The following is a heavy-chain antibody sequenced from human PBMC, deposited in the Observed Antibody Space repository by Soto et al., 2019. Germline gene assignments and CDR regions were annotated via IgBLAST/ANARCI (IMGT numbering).Heavy chain of an antibody. J-gene: IGHJ6*02. CDR3: ARNGPSSSSQFGMDV. D-gene: IGHD6-13*01. CDR2: IVTVFGTA. Sequence: QVQLVQSGPAVKKPGSSVKVSCKASGGSLTYNAFSWVRQAPGQGLEWMGGIVTVFGTANHAQKFQGRVTMTADEATSTAYMELSSLKSEDTAVYYCARNGPSSSSQFGMDVWGQGTTVTVSS. CDR1: GGSLTYNA. V-gene: IGHV1-69*01.